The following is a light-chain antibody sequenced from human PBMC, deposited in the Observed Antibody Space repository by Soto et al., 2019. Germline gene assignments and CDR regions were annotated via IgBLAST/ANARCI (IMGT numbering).Light chain of an antibody. CDR1: QGISKS. CDR3: LQYDSFPMT. J-gene: IGKJ5*01. Sequence: IRMTQSSSSLSVSLGDRVTITCKASQGISKSVNWYQQKPGKAPKFLIYDASNLQTGVPSRFSGSGYGTDFTFTIAGLQAEDIATYYCLQYDSFPMTFGQGTRLEIK. V-gene: IGKV1-33*01. CDR2: DAS.